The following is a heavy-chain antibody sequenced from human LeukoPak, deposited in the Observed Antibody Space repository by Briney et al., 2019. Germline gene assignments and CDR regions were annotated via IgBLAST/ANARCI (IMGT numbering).Heavy chain of an antibody. CDR2: INSDGSST. V-gene: IGHV3-74*01. J-gene: IGHJ4*02. CDR3: ARVAETIYYGDYGDY. CDR1: GFTFSSYW. D-gene: IGHD4-17*01. Sequence: GESLKISCAASGFTFSSYWMHCVRQAPGKGLVWVSRINSDGSSTSYADSVKGRFTLSRYNAKNTLYLQMNSLRAEDTAVYYCARVAETIYYGDYGDYWGQGTLVTVSS.